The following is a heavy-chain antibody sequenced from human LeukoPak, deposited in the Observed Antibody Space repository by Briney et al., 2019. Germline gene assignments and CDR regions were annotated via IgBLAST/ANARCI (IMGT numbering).Heavy chain of an antibody. D-gene: IGHD5-24*01. J-gene: IGHJ4*02. CDR1: GCTFSSYS. CDR2: INSSSSYI. CDR3: ASMAPLASSDY. V-gene: IGHV3-21*01. Sequence: GGSLRLTCVASGCTFSSYSMNWVRQAPGKGLEWVSSINSSSSYIYYADSVKGRFTISRDNAKNSLYLQMNSLRAEDTALYYCASMAPLASSDYWGQGTLVTVSS.